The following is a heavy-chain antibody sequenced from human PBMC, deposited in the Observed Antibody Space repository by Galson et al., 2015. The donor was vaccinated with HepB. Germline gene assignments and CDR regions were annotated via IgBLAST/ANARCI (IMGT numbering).Heavy chain of an antibody. CDR3: ATSGSSSNNWFDP. CDR2: FDPEDGET. V-gene: IGHV1-24*01. CDR1: GYTLTELS. J-gene: IGHJ5*02. D-gene: IGHD6-13*01. Sequence: SVKVSCKVSGYTLTELSMHWVRQAPGKGLEWMGGFDPEDGETIYAQKFQGRVTMTEGTSTDTAYMELSSLRSEDTAVYYCATSGSSSNNWFDPWGQGTLVTVSS.